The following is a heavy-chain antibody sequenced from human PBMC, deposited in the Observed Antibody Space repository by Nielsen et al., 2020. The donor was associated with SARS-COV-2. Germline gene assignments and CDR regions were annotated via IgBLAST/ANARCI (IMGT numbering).Heavy chain of an antibody. CDR2: IYYSGST. V-gene: IGHV4-59*01. CDR1: GGSISSYY. J-gene: IGHJ5*02. CDR3: ARGGWFDP. Sequence: SETLSLTCTVFGGSISSYYWSWIRQPPGKGLEWIGYIYYSGSTNYNPSLKSRVTISVDTSKNQFSLKLSSVTAADTAVYYCARGGWFDPWGQGTLVTVSS.